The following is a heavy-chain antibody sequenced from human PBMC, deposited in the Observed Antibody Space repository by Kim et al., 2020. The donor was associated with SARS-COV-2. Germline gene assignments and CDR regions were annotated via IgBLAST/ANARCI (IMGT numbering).Heavy chain of an antibody. V-gene: IGHV3-7*01. CDR3: ARGLDYGDSIRRATYYYGMDV. D-gene: IGHD4-17*01. J-gene: IGHJ6*02. Sequence: GGSLRLSCAASGFTFSSYWMSWVRQAPGKGLEWVANIKQDGSEKYYVDSVKGRFTISRDNAKNSLYLQMNSLRAEDTAVYYCARGLDYGDSIRRATYYYGMDVWGQGTTVTVSS. CDR2: IKQDGSEK. CDR1: GFTFSSYW.